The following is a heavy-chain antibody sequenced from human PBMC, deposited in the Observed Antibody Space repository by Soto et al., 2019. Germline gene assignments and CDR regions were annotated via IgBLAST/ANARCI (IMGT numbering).Heavy chain of an antibody. J-gene: IGHJ6*02. CDR1: GFTFSSYG. V-gene: IGHV3-33*01. Sequence: PGGSLRLSCAASGFTFSSYGMQWVRQAPGKGLEWVAVIWYDGSNKYYADSVKGRFTISRDNSKNTLYLQMNSLRAEDTAVYYCAREWRSSSWENRPYYGMDVWGQGTTVTVSS. D-gene: IGHD6-13*01. CDR2: IWYDGSNK. CDR3: AREWRSSSWENRPYYGMDV.